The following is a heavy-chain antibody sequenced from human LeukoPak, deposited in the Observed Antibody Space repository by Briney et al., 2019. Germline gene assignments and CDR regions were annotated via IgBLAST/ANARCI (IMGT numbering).Heavy chain of an antibody. J-gene: IGHJ6*02. CDR3: ARHWAVTKEVYYYGMDV. CDR1: GGSISSSSYY. D-gene: IGHD4-17*01. V-gene: IGHV4-39*01. CDR2: IYYSGST. Sequence: SETLSLTCTVSGGSISSSSYYWGWIRQPPGKGLEWIGSIYYSGSTYYNPSLKSRVTISVDTSKNQFSLKLSSVTAADTAVYYCARHWAVTKEVYYYGMDVWGQGTTVTVSS.